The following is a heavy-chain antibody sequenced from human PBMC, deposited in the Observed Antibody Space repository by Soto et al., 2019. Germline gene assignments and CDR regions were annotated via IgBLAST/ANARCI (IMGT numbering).Heavy chain of an antibody. CDR3: ASRSSGWYFDY. J-gene: IGHJ4*02. CDR2: ISGSGDST. Sequence: EVQLLESGGGLVQPGGSLRLSCAASGFTFSSYAMNWVRQAPGKGLEWVSVISGSGDSTYYADSVKGRFTISRDNSKNTLYLQMNSLGAEDTAVYYFASRSSGWYFDYWGQGTLVTVSS. CDR1: GFTFSSYA. V-gene: IGHV3-23*01. D-gene: IGHD6-19*01.